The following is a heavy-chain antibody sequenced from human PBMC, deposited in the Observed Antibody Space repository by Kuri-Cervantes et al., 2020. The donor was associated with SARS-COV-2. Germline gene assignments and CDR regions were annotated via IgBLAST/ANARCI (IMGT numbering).Heavy chain of an antibody. Sequence: GGSLRLSCTASGFTFDDYAMHWGRQAPGKGLEWVSGISWNSGSIGYADSVKGRFTISRDNAKNSLYLQMNSLRAEDMALYYCAKDTKSYDCWSGGFDYWGQGTLVTVSS. J-gene: IGHJ4*02. CDR3: AKDTKSYDCWSGGFDY. V-gene: IGHV3-9*03. CDR1: GFTFDDYA. D-gene: IGHD3-3*01. CDR2: ISWNSGSI.